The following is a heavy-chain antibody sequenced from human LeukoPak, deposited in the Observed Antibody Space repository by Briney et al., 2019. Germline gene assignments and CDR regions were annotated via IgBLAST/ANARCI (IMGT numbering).Heavy chain of an antibody. D-gene: IGHD3-16*01. CDR2: IYYSGST. CDR3: ARLPIMAYYYMDV. Sequence: SETLSLTCPASGGSISSYYWSWIRKPPGKGLGWIGYIYYSGSTNYNPSLKSRVTISVDTSKNQFSLKLSSVTAADTAVYYCARLPIMAYYYMDVWGKGTTITVSS. CDR1: GGSISSYY. V-gene: IGHV4-59*08. J-gene: IGHJ6*03.